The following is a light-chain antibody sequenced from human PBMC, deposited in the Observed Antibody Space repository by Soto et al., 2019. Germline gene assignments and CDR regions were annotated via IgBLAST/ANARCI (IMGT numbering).Light chain of an antibody. CDR2: GVS. CDR3: QQYNSYSWT. Sequence: DIQMSPSPCTSPSSVPDKVTITRRASQSVRSKLAWFQQKPGQAPSLLIYGVSNIDSGVPVRFSGSGSETEFTLTISSLQPDDIGTYYCQQYNSYSWTFGQGTKVDI. J-gene: IGKJ1*01. CDR1: QSVRSK. V-gene: IGKV1-5*03.